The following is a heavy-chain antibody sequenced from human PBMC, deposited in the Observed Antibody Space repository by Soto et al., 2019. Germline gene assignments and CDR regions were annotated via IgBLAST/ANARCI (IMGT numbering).Heavy chain of an antibody. J-gene: IGHJ4*02. CDR1: GFTFSSYG. CDR2: IWYDGSNK. CDR3: ARDRNRYSGSYSPFDY. D-gene: IGHD1-26*01. Sequence: QVQLVESGGGVVQPGRSLRLSCAASGFTFSSYGMHWVRPAPGKGLEWAAVIWYDGSNKYYADSVKGRFTISRDNSKNTLYLQMNSLRAEDTAVYYCARDRNRYSGSYSPFDYWGQGTLVTVSS. V-gene: IGHV3-33*01.